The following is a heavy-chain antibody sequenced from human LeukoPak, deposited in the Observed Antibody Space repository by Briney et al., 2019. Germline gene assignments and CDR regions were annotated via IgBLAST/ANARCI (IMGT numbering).Heavy chain of an antibody. CDR2: INHSGST. CDR3: ARGGGGSRNAFDI. Sequence: PSETLSLTCAVYGGSFSGYYWSWIRQPPGKGLEWIGEINHSGSTNYNPSLKSRVTISVDTSKNQFSLKLSSVTAADTAVYYCARGGGGSRNAFDIWGQGTMVTVSS. V-gene: IGHV4-34*01. J-gene: IGHJ3*02. CDR1: GGSFSGYY. D-gene: IGHD2-15*01.